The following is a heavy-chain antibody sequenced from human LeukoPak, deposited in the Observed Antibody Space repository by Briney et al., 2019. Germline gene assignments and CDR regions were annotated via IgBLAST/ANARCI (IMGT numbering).Heavy chain of an antibody. CDR1: GGSICSYY. D-gene: IGHD6-13*01. V-gene: IGHV4-59*01. J-gene: IGHJ4*02. CDR2: IYYTGGT. Sequence: SETLSLTCTVSGGSICSYYWSWIRQPPGKGLEWIAYIYYTGGTNYNPSLKSRVTISVATSKNQFSLKLSCVTAADTAVYYCARESSSWSPDFDYWGQGPLVTVPS. CDR3: ARESSSWSPDFDY.